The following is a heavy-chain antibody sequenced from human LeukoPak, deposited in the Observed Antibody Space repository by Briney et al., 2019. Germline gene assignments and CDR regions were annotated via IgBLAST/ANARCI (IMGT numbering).Heavy chain of an antibody. V-gene: IGHV3-33*01. CDR3: ARDQSSSGWYFDY. J-gene: IGHJ4*02. CDR1: GFTFSSYG. D-gene: IGHD6-19*01. Sequence: GRSLRLSCAASGFTFSSYGMHWVRQAPGKGLEWVAVIWYDGSNKYYADSVKGRFTISRDNSKNTLYLQMNSLRAKDTAVYYCARDQSSSGWYFDYWGQGTLVTVSS. CDR2: IWYDGSNK.